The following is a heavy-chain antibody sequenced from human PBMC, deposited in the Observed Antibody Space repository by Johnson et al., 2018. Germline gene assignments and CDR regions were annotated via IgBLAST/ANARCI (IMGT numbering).Heavy chain of an antibody. CDR1: GFTFSNYW. Sequence: EVQLLESGGGLVQPGGSLRVSCAASGFTFSNYWMYWVRQAPRKGLVWVSRIDGEGSTTTYADSVKGRFTISRANAKNTLYLQRNSLRAEDMAGYYCARAVRGGSYPYYSYGMDVWGQGTPVTVSS. CDR3: ARAVRGGSYPYYSYGMDV. J-gene: IGHJ6*02. D-gene: IGHD1-26*01. V-gene: IGHV3-74*01. CDR2: IDGEGSTT.